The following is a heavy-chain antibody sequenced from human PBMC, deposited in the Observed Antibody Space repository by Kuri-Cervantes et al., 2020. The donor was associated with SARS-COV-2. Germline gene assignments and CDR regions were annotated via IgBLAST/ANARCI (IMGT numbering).Heavy chain of an antibody. D-gene: IGHD2-15*01. CDR1: GFTFDDYA. J-gene: IGHJ6*03. CDR3: ARDPHKAYCSGGSCYLHYYYYMDV. Sequence: KSLQISCAAPGFTFDDYAMHWVRQAPGKGREWVSGISWNSGSIGYADSAKGRFTIPRDNAKNSRYLQMNSLRAEDTAVYYCARDPHKAYCSGGSCYLHYYYYMDVWGKGTTVTVSS. V-gene: IGHV3-9*01. CDR2: ISWNSGSI.